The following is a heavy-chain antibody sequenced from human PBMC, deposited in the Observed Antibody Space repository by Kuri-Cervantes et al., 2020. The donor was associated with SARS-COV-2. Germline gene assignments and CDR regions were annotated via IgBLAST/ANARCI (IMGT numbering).Heavy chain of an antibody. CDR3: SRQKYSYGFAGSGGIYYMDV. CDR2: IYYSGST. D-gene: IGHD5-18*01. Sequence: ESLKISCTVSGGSISSSLYYWGWIRQPPGKGLEWIGSIYYSGSTYYNPSLNSRVTISVDTSKNQFSLKLTSVTAADTAVYYCSRQKYSYGFAGSGGIYYMDVWGKGTTVTVSS. V-gene: IGHV4-39*01. CDR1: GGSISSSLYY. J-gene: IGHJ6*03.